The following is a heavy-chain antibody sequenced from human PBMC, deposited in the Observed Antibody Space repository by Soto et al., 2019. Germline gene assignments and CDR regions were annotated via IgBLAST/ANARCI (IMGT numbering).Heavy chain of an antibody. V-gene: IGHV4-61*01. CDR3: ARDEGGYYYGSGRVRYYGMDV. D-gene: IGHD3-10*01. CDR1: GGSVSSGSYY. J-gene: IGHJ6*02. CDR2: IYYSGST. Sequence: SETLSLTCTVSGGSVSSGSYYWSWIRQPPGKGLEWIGYIYYSGSTNYNPSLKSRVTISVDTSKNQFSLKLSSVTAADTAVYYCARDEGGYYYGSGRVRYYGMDVWGQGTTVTVSS.